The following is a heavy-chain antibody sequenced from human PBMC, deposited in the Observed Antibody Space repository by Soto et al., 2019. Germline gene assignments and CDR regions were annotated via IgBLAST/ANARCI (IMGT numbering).Heavy chain of an antibody. CDR2: FYWDGDK. CDR3: AHSPVYSSGWYGGNTSDWFDP. V-gene: IGHV2-5*02. J-gene: IGHJ5*02. CDR1: GFSLSTTGVG. Sequence: QITLKESGPPLVKPTQTLTLTCTFSGFSLSTTGVGVGWIRQPPGKALEWLALFYWDGDKRYSPSLKSRLTITKDTSKNLVVLTMTNMDPLDTATYYCAHSPVYSSGWYGGNTSDWFDPWRQGTLVTVSS. D-gene: IGHD6-19*01.